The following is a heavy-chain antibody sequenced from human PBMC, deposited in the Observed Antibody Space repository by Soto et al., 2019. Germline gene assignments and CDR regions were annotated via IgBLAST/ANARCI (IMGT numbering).Heavy chain of an antibody. CDR3: ASVAEGSYGLDY. CDR1: GFTFSSYA. CDR2: ISYDGSNK. V-gene: IGHV3-30-3*01. D-gene: IGHD5-18*01. J-gene: IGHJ4*02. Sequence: QVQLVESGGGVVQPGRSLRLSFAASGFTFSSYAMHWVRQAPGKGLEWVAVISYDGSNKYYADSVKGRFTISRDNSKNTLYLQMNSLRAEDTAVYYCASVAEGSYGLDYWGQGTLVTVSS.